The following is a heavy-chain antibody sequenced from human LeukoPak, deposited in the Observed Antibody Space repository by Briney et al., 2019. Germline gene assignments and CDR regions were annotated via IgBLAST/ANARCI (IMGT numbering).Heavy chain of an antibody. V-gene: IGHV4-61*02. D-gene: IGHD4-17*01. J-gene: IGHJ4*02. CDR2: IYTSGST. CDR1: GGSISSGSYY. Sequence: SQTLSLTCTVSGGSISSGSYYWSWIRQPAGTGLEWIGRIYTSGSTNYNPSLKSRVTISVDTSKNQFSLKLSSVTAADTAVYYCARGDYDFDYWGQGTLVTVSS. CDR3: ARGDYDFDY.